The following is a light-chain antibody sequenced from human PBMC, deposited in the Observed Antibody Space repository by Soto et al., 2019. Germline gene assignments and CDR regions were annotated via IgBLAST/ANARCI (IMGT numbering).Light chain of an antibody. CDR1: QSISSW. Sequence: DIQMTQSPSTLSASVGDRVTITCRASQSISSWLAWYQQKPGKAPKLLVYDASSLESGVPSRFRGSGSATEFTLTISGLQPEDFATYYCQQYKSYSPYTFGQGTKLEI. CDR2: DAS. V-gene: IGKV1-5*01. J-gene: IGKJ2*01. CDR3: QQYKSYSPYT.